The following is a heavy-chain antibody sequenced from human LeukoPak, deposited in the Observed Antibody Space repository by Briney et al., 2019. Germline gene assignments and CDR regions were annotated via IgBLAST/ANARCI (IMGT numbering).Heavy chain of an antibody. Sequence: SETLSLTCTVSGGSISSYYWSWIRQPPGKGLEWIGYIYYSGSTNYNPSLKSRVTISVDTSKNQFSLKLSSVTAADTAVYYCVSGYKGSFDYWGRGTLVTVSS. CDR2: IYYSGST. V-gene: IGHV4-59*01. D-gene: IGHD3-22*01. CDR1: GGSISSYY. CDR3: VSGYKGSFDY. J-gene: IGHJ4*02.